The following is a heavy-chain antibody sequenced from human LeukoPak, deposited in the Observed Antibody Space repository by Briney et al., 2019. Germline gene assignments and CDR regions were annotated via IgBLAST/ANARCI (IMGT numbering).Heavy chain of an antibody. D-gene: IGHD3-16*01. J-gene: IGHJ4*02. CDR1: GYTFTVYS. CDR3: ARDASMINFDY. Sequence: AASVKVSCKASGYTFTVYSINWLRQAPGQGLEWMGWITTSTGKPTYAQGFTGRFVFSLDTSVSTTYLHINSLKAEDTAVYYCARDASMINFDYWGQGSLVTVSS. V-gene: IGHV7-4-1*02. CDR2: ITTSTGKP.